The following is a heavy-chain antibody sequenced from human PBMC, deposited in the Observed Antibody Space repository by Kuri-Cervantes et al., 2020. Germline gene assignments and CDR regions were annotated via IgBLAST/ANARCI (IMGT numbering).Heavy chain of an antibody. Sequence: SETLSLTCTVSGGSISSSNYYGGWIRQPPGKGLEWIGTVYYNRITYYNPSVKGRITISVDTSKSQFSLKLGSMTAADTAIYYCARHLRGPETYFRTPVESWGQGTLVTVSS. D-gene: IGHD3-10*01. CDR2: VYYNRIT. CDR3: ARHLRGPETYFRTPVES. CDR1: GGSISSSNYY. J-gene: IGHJ4*02. V-gene: IGHV4-39*01.